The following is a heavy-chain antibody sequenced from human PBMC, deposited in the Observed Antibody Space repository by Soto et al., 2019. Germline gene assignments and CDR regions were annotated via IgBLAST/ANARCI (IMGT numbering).Heavy chain of an antibody. CDR2: IIPIFGTA. D-gene: IGHD2-21*02. CDR1: GGTFSSYA. V-gene: IGHV1-69*13. J-gene: IGHJ6*02. CDR3: ARGSAGVLPYCGGDCYSNYYGMDV. Sequence: ASVKVSCKASGGTFSSYAISWVRQAPGQGLEWMGGIIPIFGTANYAQKFQGRVTITADESTSTAYMELSSLRSEDTAVYYCARGSAGVLPYCGGDCYSNYYGMDVWGQGTTVTVSS.